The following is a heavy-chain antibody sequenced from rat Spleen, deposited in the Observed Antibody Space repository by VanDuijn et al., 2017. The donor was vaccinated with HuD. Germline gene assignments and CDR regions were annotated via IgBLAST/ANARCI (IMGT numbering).Heavy chain of an antibody. Sequence: EVQLVESGGGLVQPGRSLKLSCAASGFTFSDYAMNWIRQAPTKGLEWVASISPSGGGTHYRDSVKGRFTISRDNAKSTLYLQMDSLGSEDTATYYCAREGGYNPYVMDAWGQGASVTVSS. J-gene: IGHJ4*01. CDR2: ISPSGGGT. CDR1: GFTFSDYA. CDR3: AREGGYNPYVMDA. D-gene: IGHD1-9*01. V-gene: IGHV5-19*01.